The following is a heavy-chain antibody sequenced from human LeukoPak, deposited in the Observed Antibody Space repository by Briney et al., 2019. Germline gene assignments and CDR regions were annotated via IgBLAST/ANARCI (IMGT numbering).Heavy chain of an antibody. CDR2: IYHSGST. J-gene: IGHJ4*02. CDR3: AGWFPLKY. CDR1: GGSIRTGDYY. V-gene: IGHV4-30-2*01. Sequence: SQTLSLTCTVSGGSIRTGDYYWNWIRQPPGKGLEWIGYIYHSGSTYYNPSLKSRVTISVDRSKNQFSLKLSSVTAADTAIYYCAGWFPLKYWGQGALVTVSS. D-gene: IGHD6-19*01.